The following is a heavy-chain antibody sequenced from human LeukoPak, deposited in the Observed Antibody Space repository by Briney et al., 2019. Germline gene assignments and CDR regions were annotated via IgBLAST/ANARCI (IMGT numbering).Heavy chain of an antibody. J-gene: IGHJ4*02. CDR1: GFTFSGYA. CDR3: VKDELDCSSSIFYTDSDS. V-gene: IGHV3-64D*09. D-gene: IGHD2-2*02. Sequence: PGGSLRLSRSASGFTFSGYAMHWVRQAPGKGLEYVSSITSNGGRTYYADSVKGRFIISRDNSKNTLYLQMSSLRPEDTAIHYCVKDELDCSSSIFYTDSDSWGQGTLVTVSS. CDR2: ITSNGGRT.